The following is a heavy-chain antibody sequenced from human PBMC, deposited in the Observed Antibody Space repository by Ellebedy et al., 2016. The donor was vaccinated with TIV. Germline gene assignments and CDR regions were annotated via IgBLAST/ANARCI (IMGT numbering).Heavy chain of an antibody. CDR2: INPSGGT. Sequence: SETLSLTXTVHGGPFLGYYWSWIRQSPGKGLQWIGEINPSGGTNYTTSLKSRLTMSIDTSKRQISLNLNSATAADTAVYYCARGRRFSASFHPMMSTFEAWGQGTTVIVSS. V-gene: IGHV4-34*01. D-gene: IGHD3-10*01. J-gene: IGHJ3*01. CDR3: ARGRRFSASFHPMMSTFEA. CDR1: GGPFLGYY.